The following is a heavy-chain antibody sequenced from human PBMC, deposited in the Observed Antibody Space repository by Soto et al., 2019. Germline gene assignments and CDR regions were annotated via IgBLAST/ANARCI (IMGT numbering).Heavy chain of an antibody. D-gene: IGHD3-10*01. V-gene: IGHV4-59*01. J-gene: IGHJ5*02. CDR1: GGSIGSYY. CDR3: AAYYYGSGSYYNGHWFDP. Sequence: PSETLSLTCTVSGGSIGSYYWSWIRQPPGKGLEWIGYIYYSGSTNYNPSLKSRVTISVDTSKNQFSLKLSSVTAADTAVYYCAAYYYGSGSYYNGHWFDPWGQGTLVTVSS. CDR2: IYYSGST.